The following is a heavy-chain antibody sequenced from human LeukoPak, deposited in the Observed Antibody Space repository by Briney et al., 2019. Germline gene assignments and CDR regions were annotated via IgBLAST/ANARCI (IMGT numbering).Heavy chain of an antibody. V-gene: IGHV3-30*04. CDR1: GFTFSSYA. D-gene: IGHD5-18*01. CDR2: ISYDGSNK. CDR3: AKERVVAKDTAMVYFDY. J-gene: IGHJ4*02. Sequence: GGSLRLSCAASGFTFSSYAMHWVRQAPGKGLEWVAVISYDGSNKYYADSVKGRFTISRDNSKNTLYLQMNSLRAEDTAVYYCAKERVVAKDTAMVYFDYWGQGTLVTVSS.